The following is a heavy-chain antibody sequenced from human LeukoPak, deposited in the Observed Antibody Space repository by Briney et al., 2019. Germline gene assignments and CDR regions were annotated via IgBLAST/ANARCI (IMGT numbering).Heavy chain of an antibody. CDR2: IYSSEFT. D-gene: IGHD5-24*01. J-gene: IGHJ4*02. CDR1: GGSFDNSYC. CDR3: ARGSDDYKLGNY. Sequence: PSETLSLSCTVSGGSFDNSYCWTWVRQPAGKRPEWIATIYSSEFTYYNPSLRSRVTISGDRSKNLFSLKLSSVTAADTAVYYCARGSDDYKLGNYWGQGTLVTVSS. V-gene: IGHV4-39*01.